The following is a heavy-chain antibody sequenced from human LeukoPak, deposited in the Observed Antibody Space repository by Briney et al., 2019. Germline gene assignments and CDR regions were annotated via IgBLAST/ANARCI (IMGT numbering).Heavy chain of an antibody. CDR1: GFTFSTYW. Sequence: GGSLRLSCAASGFTFSTYWMTWVRQAPGKGLEWVANIKQDGSEKYYVDSVKGRFPISRDNAKNALYLQMNSLRAEDTAVYYCARSITGTTGCVDCWGQGTLVTVSS. J-gene: IGHJ4*02. CDR3: ARSITGTTGCVDC. CDR2: IKQDGSEK. D-gene: IGHD1-7*01. V-gene: IGHV3-7*01.